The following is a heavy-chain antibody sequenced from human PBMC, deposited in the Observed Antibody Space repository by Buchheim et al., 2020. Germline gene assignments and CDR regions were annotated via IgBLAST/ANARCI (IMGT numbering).Heavy chain of an antibody. V-gene: IGHV3-48*01. CDR1: GFTFSRYS. J-gene: IGHJ6*02. CDR3: ARSVQFGMDV. CDR2: MTSDEKTI. Sequence: EVQLVESGGGSVQPGGSLRLSCAASGFTFSRYSMNWARQAPGKGLEWVSYMTSDEKTIYFTDSVTGRFTISRDHARNLLYLQMHSLRVDDTALYYCARSVQFGMDVWGQGTT.